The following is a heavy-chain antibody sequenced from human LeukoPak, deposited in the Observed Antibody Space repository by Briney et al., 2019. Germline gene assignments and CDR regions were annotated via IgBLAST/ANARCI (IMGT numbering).Heavy chain of an antibody. CDR1: GFTFSSYA. J-gene: IGHJ4*02. CDR2: ISYDGSNK. V-gene: IGHV3-30*04. D-gene: IGHD6-13*01. CDR3: ARGRSSSSWYERGH. Sequence: GGSLRLSCAASGFTFSSYAMHWVRQALGKGLEWVAVISYDGSNKYYADSVKGRFTISRDNSKNTLYLQMNSLRAEDTAVYYCARGRSSSSWYERGHWGQGTLVTVSS.